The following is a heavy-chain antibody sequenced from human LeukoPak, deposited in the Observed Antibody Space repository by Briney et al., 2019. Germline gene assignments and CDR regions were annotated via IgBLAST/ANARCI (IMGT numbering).Heavy chain of an antibody. CDR1: GFTFRVYG. Sequence: GRSLRLSCAASGFTFRVYGIHWVRQAPGKGLEWVAVISYDESSKYYADSVKGRFTISKDNSKNTLYLQMNSLRVEDTAVYYCAKQREGISWSPDYWGQGTLVTVSS. D-gene: IGHD6-13*01. CDR2: ISYDESSK. V-gene: IGHV3-30*18. CDR3: AKQREGISWSPDY. J-gene: IGHJ4*02.